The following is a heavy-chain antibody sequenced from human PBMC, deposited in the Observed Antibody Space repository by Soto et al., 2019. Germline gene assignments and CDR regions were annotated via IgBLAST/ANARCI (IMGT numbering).Heavy chain of an antibody. D-gene: IGHD2-15*01. CDR2: FYYSWST. Sequence: PSETLSLTCTVSGGSISSSSYYWGWIRQPPGKGLEWIVSFYYSWSTYYNPPLKSRVTISVDTSKNQFSLKLSSVTAADTAVYYCARLYGGSLFDYWGQGTLVTVSS. J-gene: IGHJ4*02. CDR3: ARLYGGSLFDY. V-gene: IGHV4-39*01. CDR1: GGSISSSSYY.